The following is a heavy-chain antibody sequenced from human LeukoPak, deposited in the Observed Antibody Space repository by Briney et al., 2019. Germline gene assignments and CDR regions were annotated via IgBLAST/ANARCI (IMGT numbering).Heavy chain of an antibody. V-gene: IGHV3-43*02. CDR1: GFTFDDYA. J-gene: IGHJ5*02. Sequence: GGSLRLSCTASGFTFDDYAMHWVRQAPGKGLEWVSFISGNGGRTYYADSVKGRFTISRDNSKNSLYLQMNSLTTEDTALYYCARDPASRDGHGAWFDPWGQGTLVTVSS. D-gene: IGHD5-24*01. CDR2: ISGNGGRT. CDR3: ARDPASRDGHGAWFDP.